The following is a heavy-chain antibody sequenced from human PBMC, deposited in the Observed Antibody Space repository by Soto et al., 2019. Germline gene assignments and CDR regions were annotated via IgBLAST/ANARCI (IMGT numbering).Heavy chain of an antibody. CDR3: TTAHPRGPDY. CDR2: IKSKTDGGTI. J-gene: IGHJ4*02. D-gene: IGHD5-12*01. Sequence: GGSLRLSCAASGFTFSNAWMNWVRQAPGKGLEWVGLIKSKTDGGTIDYPAPVKGRFIISRDDSRNMLYLQMNSLKTEDTAVYYCTTAHPRGPDYWGQGTQVTVSS. CDR1: GFTFSNAW. V-gene: IGHV3-15*01.